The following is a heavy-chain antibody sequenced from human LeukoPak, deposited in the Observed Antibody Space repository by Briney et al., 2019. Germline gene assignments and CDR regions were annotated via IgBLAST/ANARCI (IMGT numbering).Heavy chain of an antibody. CDR2: INHSGST. D-gene: IGHD6-19*01. J-gene: IGHJ4*02. CDR3: ARGRVAVAGTRHKPPFFDY. Sequence: PSETLSLTCAVYGGSFSGYYWSWIRQPPGKGLEWIGEINHSGSTNYNPSLKSRVTISVDTSKNQFSLKLSSVTAADTAVYYCARGRVAVAGTRHKPPFFDYWGQGTLVTVSS. V-gene: IGHV4-34*01. CDR1: GGSFSGYY.